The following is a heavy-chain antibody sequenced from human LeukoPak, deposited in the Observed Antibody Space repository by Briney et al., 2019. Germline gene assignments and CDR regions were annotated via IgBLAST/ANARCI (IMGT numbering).Heavy chain of an antibody. CDR3: ASRKLGNDY. D-gene: IGHD7-27*01. Sequence: SSETLSLTCTISGGSVSDYYWSWIRQSPGKGLEWIGYIYHTGSTSYSPSLKSRVIISADTSQNQFSLKLSSVTAADTAVYYCASRKLGNDYWGQGALVTVSS. V-gene: IGHV4-59*02. CDR2: IYHTGST. CDR1: GGSVSDYY. J-gene: IGHJ4*02.